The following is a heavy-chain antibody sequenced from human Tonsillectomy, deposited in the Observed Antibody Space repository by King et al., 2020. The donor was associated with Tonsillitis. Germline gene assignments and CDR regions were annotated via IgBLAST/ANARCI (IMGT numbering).Heavy chain of an antibody. CDR3: ANPPFEDRGGDLHWDYYYDVDV. V-gene: IGHV3-30*18. D-gene: IGHD2-21*02. Sequence: VQLVESGGGVVQPGRSLRLSCAASGFTFSNYGMYWVRQAPGKGLEWVAVISFDGSRKYYADSVKGRFTISRDNSKNTLYLQMNSLRVEDTAAYYCANPPFEDRGGDLHWDYYYDVDVWGQGTTVSVSS. CDR1: GFTFSNYG. J-gene: IGHJ6*02. CDR2: ISFDGSRK.